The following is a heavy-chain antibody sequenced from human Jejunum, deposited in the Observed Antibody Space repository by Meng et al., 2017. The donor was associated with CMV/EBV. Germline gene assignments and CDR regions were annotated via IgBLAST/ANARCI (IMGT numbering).Heavy chain of an antibody. V-gene: IGHV4-39*07. CDR3: ARVRVHSSGWRPFDY. D-gene: IGHD6-19*01. CDR2: IYDSGSA. J-gene: IGHJ4*02. CDR1: SNSSSSHN. Sequence: SNSSSSHNWGWVRQPPGKGLEWIGNIYDSGSAYYNPSLKSRVSISKDTSKNQFSLRLDSVTAADTAVYYCARVRVHSSGWRPFDYWGRGTLVTVSS.